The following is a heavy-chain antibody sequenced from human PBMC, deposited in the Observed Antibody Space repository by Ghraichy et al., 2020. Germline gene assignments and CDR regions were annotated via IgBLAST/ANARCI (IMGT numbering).Heavy chain of an antibody. D-gene: IGHD4-17*01. CDR1: GFTFSSYG. CDR3: ASSYGDYGGDYFDY. J-gene: IGHJ4*02. V-gene: IGHV3-33*01. Sequence: GGSLRLSCAASGFTFSSYGMHWVRQAPGKGLEWVAVIWYDGSNKYYADSVKGRFTISRDNSKNTLYLQMNSLRAEDTAVYYCASSYGDYGGDYFDYWGQGTLVTVSS. CDR2: IWYDGSNK.